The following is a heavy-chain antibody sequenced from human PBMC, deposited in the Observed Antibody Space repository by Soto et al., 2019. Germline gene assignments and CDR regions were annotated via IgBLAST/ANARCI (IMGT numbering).Heavy chain of an antibody. D-gene: IGHD3-10*01. CDR1: GVSFNNNG. J-gene: IGHJ6*02. Sequence: QVQLVQSGAEVKKPGSSVKVSCKTSGVSFNNNGIGWVRQAPGHGLEWMGGVSPPFRTSNYARKFQGRISITADASTGTVNMELSSLTADDTAQYYCARVLYYGSGSDSPYGMDVWGQGTTVTVSS. CDR2: VSPPFRTS. CDR3: ARVLYYGSGSDSPYGMDV. V-gene: IGHV1-69*01.